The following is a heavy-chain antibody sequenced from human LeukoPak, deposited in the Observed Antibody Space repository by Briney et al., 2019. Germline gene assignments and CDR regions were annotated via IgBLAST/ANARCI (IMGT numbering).Heavy chain of an antibody. J-gene: IGHJ4*02. CDR3: ARRDSRGYYHFDY. CDR1: GYTFTNYW. CDR2: IYPGDSDT. V-gene: IGHV5-51*01. Sequence: RGESLKISCKGSGYTFTNYWIAWVRPMPGKGLQWMGMIYPGDSDTTYSPSFQGQVTISADKSITTAYLQWTSLKASDTAMYYCARRDSRGYYHFDYWGQGTLVTVSS. D-gene: IGHD5-18*01.